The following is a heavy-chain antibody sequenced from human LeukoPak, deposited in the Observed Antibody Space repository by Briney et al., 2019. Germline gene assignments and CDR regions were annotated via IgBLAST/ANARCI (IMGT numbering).Heavy chain of an antibody. V-gene: IGHV3-73*01. CDR3: TRDSGTYYWLDP. Sequence: GGSLKLSCAASGFTFSDSSIHWVRQASGKGLEWIGLMEKELNGYATAYAASMRGRFTISRDDSQNTAYLQMDSLKTEDTALYYCTRDSGTYYWLDPWGQGTLVTVSS. J-gene: IGHJ5*02. CDR2: MEKELNGYAT. CDR1: GFTFSDSS. D-gene: IGHD1-26*01.